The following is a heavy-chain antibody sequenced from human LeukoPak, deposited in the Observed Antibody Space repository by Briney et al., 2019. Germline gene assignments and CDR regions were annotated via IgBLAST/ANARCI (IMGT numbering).Heavy chain of an antibody. D-gene: IGHD2-15*01. V-gene: IGHV3-23*01. J-gene: IGHJ4*02. CDR2: TSSSDAGK. CDR3: AKAPVTSCRGAFCYPFDS. Sequence: GGSLRLSCEASGFTFSSYSMNWVRQAPGKGLEWVSATSSSDAGKYYADSVRGRFTISRDNSRNTMYLQMNSLRVEDAAVYYCAKAPVTSCRGAFCYPFDSWGQGTLVTVSS. CDR1: GFTFSSYS.